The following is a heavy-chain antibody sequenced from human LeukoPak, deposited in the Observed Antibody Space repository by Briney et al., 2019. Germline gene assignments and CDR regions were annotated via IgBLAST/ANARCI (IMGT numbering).Heavy chain of an antibody. D-gene: IGHD3-16*01. CDR3: ATPRGDDVFDI. CDR1: GFTFSSYA. Sequence: GWSLRLSCAASGFTFSSYAMHWVRQAPGKGLEYISAISSNGDSTYYANSVKGRFTISRDNSKNTLYLQMGSLRAEDMAVYYCATPRGDDVFDIWGQGTMVTVSS. J-gene: IGHJ3*02. V-gene: IGHV3-64*01. CDR2: ISSNGDST.